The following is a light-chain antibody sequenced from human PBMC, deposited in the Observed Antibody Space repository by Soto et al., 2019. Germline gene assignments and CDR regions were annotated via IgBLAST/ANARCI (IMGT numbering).Light chain of an antibody. CDR2: GAS. CDR1: QSVSSSY. CDR3: QQYGSSSWT. V-gene: IGKV3-20*01. Sequence: EIVLTQSPGTLSLSPGERATLSCRASQSVSSSYFAWYQQRFGQAPRPLIYGASSRATGIPDRFSGSGSGTDFTLTISRLEPEDLAVYYCQQYGSSSWTFGQGTKVEIK. J-gene: IGKJ1*01.